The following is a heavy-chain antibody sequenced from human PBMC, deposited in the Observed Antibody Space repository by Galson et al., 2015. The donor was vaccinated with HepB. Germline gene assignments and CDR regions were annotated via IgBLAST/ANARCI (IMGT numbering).Heavy chain of an antibody. V-gene: IGHV3-15*01. CDR2: IKSKPEGGTA. D-gene: IGHD1-14*01. CDR1: GFTFINVW. CDR3: TTDPGHNDNY. J-gene: IGHJ4*02. Sequence: SLRLSCAASGFTFINVWMNWVRQAPEKGLEWVGRIKSKPEGGTADYAAPVKGRFTISRDDSENTLYLQMHSLKSEDTAVYYCTTDPGHNDNYWGQGTLVTVSS.